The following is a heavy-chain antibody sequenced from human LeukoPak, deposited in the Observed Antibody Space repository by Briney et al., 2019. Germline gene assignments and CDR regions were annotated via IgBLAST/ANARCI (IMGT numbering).Heavy chain of an antibody. V-gene: IGHV1-2*02. D-gene: IGHD1-26*01. Sequence: ASVKVSCKASGYTFTDYYMHWVRQAPGQGLEWMGWIHPNSGDTKDAQKFQGRVTMTRDTSINTAYMELSGLRSDDTAVYYCARATRIVGGDRQAFDIWGHGTMVTVSS. CDR2: IHPNSGDT. CDR3: ARATRIVGGDRQAFDI. J-gene: IGHJ3*02. CDR1: GYTFTDYY.